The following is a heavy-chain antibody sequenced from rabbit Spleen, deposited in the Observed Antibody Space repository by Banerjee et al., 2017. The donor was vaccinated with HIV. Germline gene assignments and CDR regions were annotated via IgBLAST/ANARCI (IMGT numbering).Heavy chain of an antibody. Sequence: QDQLEESGGDLVKPGASLTLTCTASGFTLSSSYWMCWVRQAPGKGLEWIACINAGSSGSTWYASWAKGRFTISKTSSTTVTLQMTSLTAADTATYFCARDFSDYAYAIDLWGPGTLVTVS. J-gene: IGHJ4*01. D-gene: IGHD6-1*01. V-gene: IGHV1S45*01. CDR3: ARDFSDYAYAIDL. CDR1: GFTLSSSYW. CDR2: INAGSSGST.